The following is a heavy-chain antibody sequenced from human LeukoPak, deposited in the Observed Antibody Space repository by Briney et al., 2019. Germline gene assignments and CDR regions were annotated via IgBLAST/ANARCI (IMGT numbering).Heavy chain of an antibody. D-gene: IGHD5-24*01. CDR3: AKDMWRWLQSGGLDY. CDR1: GFTFDDYA. Sequence: PGGSLRLSCAASGFTFDDYAMHWVRQAPGKGLEWVSGISWNSGSIGYADSVKGRFTISRDNAKNSLYLQMNSLRAEDTALYYCAKDMWRWLQSGGLDYWGQGTLVTVSS. J-gene: IGHJ4*02. CDR2: ISWNSGSI. V-gene: IGHV3-9*01.